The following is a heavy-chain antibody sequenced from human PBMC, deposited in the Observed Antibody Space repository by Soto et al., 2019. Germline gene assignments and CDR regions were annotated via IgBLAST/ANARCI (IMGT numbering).Heavy chain of an antibody. CDR2: ISGSGGST. CDR1: GFTFSSNG. Sequence: VGSLRLSCAASGFTFSSNGMSWVRQAPGKGLEWVSVISGSGGSTFYADSVKGRFTISRDNSKNTVHLQMNSLRAEDTAVYYCAKDRGFYGDPFDYWGQGTLVTVSS. V-gene: IGHV3-23*01. CDR3: AKDRGFYGDPFDY. D-gene: IGHD4-17*01. J-gene: IGHJ4*02.